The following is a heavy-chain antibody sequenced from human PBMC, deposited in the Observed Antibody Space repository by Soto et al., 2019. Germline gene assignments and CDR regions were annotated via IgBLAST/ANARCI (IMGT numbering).Heavy chain of an antibody. V-gene: IGHV3-30-3*01. CDR1: GFTFSTFA. CDR3: AIYCLAGDIMSGGDWFDP. CDR2: ISHDGRIE. Sequence: PGGSLRLSCAASGFTFSTFALHWVRQAPGEGLEWVALISHDGRIEKYADSVKGRFTLSRDNSTNTLYMQMDSLRLAGTGVTYWAIYCLAGDIMSGGDWFDPWGQGTQVTVSS. J-gene: IGHJ5*02. D-gene: IGHD3-9*01.